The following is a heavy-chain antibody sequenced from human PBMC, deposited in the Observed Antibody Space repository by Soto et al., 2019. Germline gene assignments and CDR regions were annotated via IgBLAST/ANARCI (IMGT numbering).Heavy chain of an antibody. D-gene: IGHD4-17*01. CDR2: MNPNSGNT. J-gene: IGHJ4*02. V-gene: IGHV1-8*01. Sequence: QVQLVQSGAEVKKPGASVKVSCKASGYTFTSYDINWVRQATGQGLEWMGWMNPNSGNTGYAQKFQGRVTMXXNXSXXTAYMELSSLRSEDTAVYYCARGPDYGGNSVGFDYWGQGTLVTVSS. CDR1: GYTFTSYD. CDR3: ARGPDYGGNSVGFDY.